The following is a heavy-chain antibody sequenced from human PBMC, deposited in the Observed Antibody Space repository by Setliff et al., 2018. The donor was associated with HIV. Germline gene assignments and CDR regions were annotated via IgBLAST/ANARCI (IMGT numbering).Heavy chain of an antibody. V-gene: IGHV4-61*09. J-gene: IGHJ6*03. D-gene: IGHD5-12*01. CDR1: GGSIRSGSYS. CDR2: VSSSGSS. CDR3: ARDTYHTGYLGWGPKPHYYYMDV. Sequence: SETLSLTCTVSGGSIRSGSYSWGWIRQPAGQGLEWIGHVSSSGSSNYNPSLTSRVTISADTSKNQFSLKLTSVTAADTAVYYCARDTYHTGYLGWGPKPHYYYMDVWGKGTTVTVSS.